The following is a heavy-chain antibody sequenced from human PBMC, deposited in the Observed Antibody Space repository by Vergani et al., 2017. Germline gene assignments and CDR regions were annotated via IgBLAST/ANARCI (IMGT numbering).Heavy chain of an antibody. CDR1: GYTFTDYS. D-gene: IGHD2-2*01. CDR3: ARGEYCSTTRCYEPGVLGD. V-gene: IGHV7-4-1*02. CDR2: INTNTGNP. Sequence: QVQLAQSGSELEKPGASVNVSSKTSGYTFTDYSMNWVRQAPGQGLEWMGWINTNTGNPTLAQGFTGRFVLSSDASVTPAYLQINSLKAEDTAVYYCARGEYCSTTRCYEPGVLGDWGQGTLVTVSS. J-gene: IGHJ4*02.